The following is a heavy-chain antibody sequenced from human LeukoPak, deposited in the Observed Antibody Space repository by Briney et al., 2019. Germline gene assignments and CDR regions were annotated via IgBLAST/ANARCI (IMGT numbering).Heavy chain of an antibody. CDR2: IYYSGST. J-gene: IGHJ4*02. CDR1: GGSISSYY. V-gene: IGHV4-59*01. CDR3: ARSGDSSSWYDY. Sequence: PSETLSLTCTVSGGSISSYYWSWLRQPPGKGLEWIGYIYYSGSTNYNPSLKSRVTISVDTSKNQFSLKLSSVTAADTAVYYCARSGDSSSWYDYWGQGTLVTVSS. D-gene: IGHD6-13*01.